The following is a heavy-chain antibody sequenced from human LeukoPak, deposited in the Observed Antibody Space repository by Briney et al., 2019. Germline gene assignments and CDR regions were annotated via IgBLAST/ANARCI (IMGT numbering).Heavy chain of an antibody. J-gene: IGHJ3*02. Sequence: GGSLRLSCAASGFTFSSYAMHWVRQAPGKGLEWVAVISYDGSNKYYADSVKGRFTISRDNSKNTLYLQMNSLRAEDTAVYYCARVGYCSGGSCYSSDDAFDIWGQGTMVTVSS. V-gene: IGHV3-30-3*01. CDR3: ARVGYCSGGSCYSSDDAFDI. CDR2: ISYDGSNK. D-gene: IGHD2-15*01. CDR1: GFTFSSYA.